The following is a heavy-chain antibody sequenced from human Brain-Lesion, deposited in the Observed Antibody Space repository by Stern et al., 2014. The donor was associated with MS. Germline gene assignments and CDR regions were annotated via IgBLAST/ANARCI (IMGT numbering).Heavy chain of an antibody. Sequence: QVQLVESGPGLVKPSGTLSLTCAVSGGSISSSNWWSWVRQSPGKGLEWIGESDHSGSTIHNPSLKSRVTVSVDKAKNRFLLTLRPVTAADTAVYFCARFPASRPHVFDSWGQGTLVTVSS. J-gene: IGHJ4*02. CDR2: SDHSGST. CDR1: GGSISSSNW. V-gene: IGHV4-4*02. D-gene: IGHD6-13*01. CDR3: ARFPASRPHVFDS.